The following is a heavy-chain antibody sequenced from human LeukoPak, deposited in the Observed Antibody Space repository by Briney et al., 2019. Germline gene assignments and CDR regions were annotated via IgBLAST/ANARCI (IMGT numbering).Heavy chain of an antibody. CDR3: AKDHYDSSGYPEKSFYYYYYYMDV. CDR1: GLTFSSYA. D-gene: IGHD3-22*01. J-gene: IGHJ6*03. CDR2: ISGSGGST. Sequence: GGSLRLSCAASGLTFSSYAMSWVRQAPGKGLEWVSAISGSGGSTYYADSVKGRFTISRDNSKNTLYLQMNSLRAEDTAVYYCAKDHYDSSGYPEKSFYYYYYYMDVWGKGTTVTVSS. V-gene: IGHV3-23*01.